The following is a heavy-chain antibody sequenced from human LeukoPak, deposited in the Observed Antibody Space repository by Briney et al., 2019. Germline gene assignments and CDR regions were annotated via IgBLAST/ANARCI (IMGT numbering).Heavy chain of an antibody. CDR3: ARGYDFWSGQEDYGMDV. J-gene: IGHJ6*02. CDR1: GGTFSSYT. Sequence: GASVKVSCKASGGTFSSYTISWVRQAPGQGLEWMGRIIPILGIANYAQKFQGRVTITADKSTSTAYMELSSLRPEDTAVYYCARGYDFWSGQEDYGMDVWGQGTTVTVSS. V-gene: IGHV1-69*02. CDR2: IIPILGIA. D-gene: IGHD3-3*01.